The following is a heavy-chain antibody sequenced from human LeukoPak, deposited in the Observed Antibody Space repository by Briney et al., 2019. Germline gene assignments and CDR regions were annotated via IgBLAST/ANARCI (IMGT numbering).Heavy chain of an antibody. J-gene: IGHJ4*02. D-gene: IGHD3-10*01. CDR3: ARDGSGTENDY. V-gene: IGHV4-34*01. CDR1: GGSFSGYF. CDR2: INHSGST. Sequence: SETLSLTCAVYGGSFSGYFWTWIRQPPGKGLEWIGEINHSGSTNYNPSLKSRVTISVDMSKNQFSLKLSSVTAADTAVYYCARDGSGTENDYWGQGTLVTVSS.